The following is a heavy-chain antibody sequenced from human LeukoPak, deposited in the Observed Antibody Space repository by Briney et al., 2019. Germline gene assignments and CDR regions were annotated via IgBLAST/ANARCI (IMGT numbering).Heavy chain of an antibody. CDR2: INHSGST. V-gene: IGHV4-34*01. CDR1: GGSLSGYY. CDR3: ARGARIVVVPAAKFNWFDP. D-gene: IGHD2-2*01. Sequence: SETLSLACAVYGGSLSGYYWRWIRQPPGKGLEWNGAINHSGSTNYNPSLKSRVTISVDTSKNQFSLKLSSVTAADTAVYYCARGARIVVVPAAKFNWFDPWGQGTLVTVFS. J-gene: IGHJ5*02.